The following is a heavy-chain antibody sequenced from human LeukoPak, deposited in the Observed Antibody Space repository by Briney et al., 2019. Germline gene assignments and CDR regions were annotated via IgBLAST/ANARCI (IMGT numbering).Heavy chain of an antibody. CDR3: ARDRVPAAINWFDP. CDR2: ISSSGSTI. V-gene: IGHV3-48*03. J-gene: IGHJ5*02. Sequence: ESGGSLRLSCAASGFTFSSYEMNWVRQAPGKGLEWVSYISSSGSTIYYADSVKGRFTISRDNAKNSLYLQMNSLRAEDTAVYYCARDRVPAAINWFDPWGQGTLVTVSS. D-gene: IGHD2-2*02. CDR1: GFTFSSYE.